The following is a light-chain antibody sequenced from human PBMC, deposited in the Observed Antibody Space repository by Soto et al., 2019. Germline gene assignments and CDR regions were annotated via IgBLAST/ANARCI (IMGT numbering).Light chain of an antibody. V-gene: IGKV4-1*01. CDR3: HQYSTSPRT. CDR1: QSVLRSSNNKNY. J-gene: IGKJ1*01. Sequence: DIVMIQSPDSLAVSLGDRATINCKSSQSVLRSSNNKNYLAWFQQKPGQPPKLLIYWASTRESGVPDRFSGSGSGTDFNLTLSSLQAENVAVYYCHQYSTSPRTFGQGTKVEIK. CDR2: WAS.